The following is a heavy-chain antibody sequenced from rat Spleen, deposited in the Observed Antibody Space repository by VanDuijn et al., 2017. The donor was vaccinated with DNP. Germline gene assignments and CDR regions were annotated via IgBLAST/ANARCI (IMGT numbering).Heavy chain of an antibody. J-gene: IGHJ4*01. CDR2: LTYSGGST. D-gene: IGHD1-1*01. CDR3: TTVGFGDYYYSGYGGGLRAMDA. Sequence: EVQLVESGGGLVQPGRSLKLSCAASGFTFSNYAMAWVRQAPTRGLEWVASLTYSGGSTYYRDSVKGRFTISRDNAKSTLYLQMDSLRSEDTATYYCTTVGFGDYYYSGYGGGLRAMDAWGQGTSVTVSS. V-gene: IGHV5-20*01. CDR1: GFTFSNYA.